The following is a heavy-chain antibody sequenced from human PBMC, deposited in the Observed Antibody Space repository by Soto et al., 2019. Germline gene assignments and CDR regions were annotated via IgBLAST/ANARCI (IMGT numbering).Heavy chain of an antibody. CDR3: PKDLRGNGPGY. CDR1: GFTFSNYA. D-gene: IGHD2-8*01. V-gene: IGHV3-23*01. CDR2: ISGSGVST. J-gene: IGHJ4*02. Sequence: EVQLLESGGGLVLPGGSLRLSCAASGFTFSNYAMAWVRQAPGKGLEWVSGISGSGVSTYYADSVKGRFTISRDNSKKTVYLQRSSLGAEDTAVDHGPKDLRGNGPGYWGQGTLVTVSS.